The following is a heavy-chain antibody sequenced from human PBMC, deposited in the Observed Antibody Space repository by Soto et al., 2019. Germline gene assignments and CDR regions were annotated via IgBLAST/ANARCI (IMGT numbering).Heavy chain of an antibody. CDR2: IYYSGST. J-gene: IGHJ3*02. CDR1: GGSISSYY. D-gene: IGHD2-2*01. V-gene: IGHV4-59*08. CDR3: ARLRDCSSTSCYGPDAFDI. Sequence: SETLSLTCTVSGGSISSYYWSWIRQPPGKGLEWIGYIYYSGSTNYNPSLKSRVTISVDTSKNQFSLKLSSVTAADTAVYYCARLRDCSSTSCYGPDAFDIWGQGTMVTVSS.